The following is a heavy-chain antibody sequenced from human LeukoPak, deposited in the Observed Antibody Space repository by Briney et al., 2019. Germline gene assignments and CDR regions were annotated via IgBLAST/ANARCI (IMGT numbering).Heavy chain of an antibody. V-gene: IGHV1-24*01. CDR3: ATKWELRVGSAFDI. CDR1: GYTLTELS. Sequence: ASVNVSCKVSGYTLTELSMHWVRQAPGKGLEWMGGFDPEDGETIYAQKFQGRVTMTEDTSTDTAYMELSSLRSEDTAVYYCATKWELRVGSAFDIWGQGTMVTVSS. CDR2: FDPEDGET. D-gene: IGHD1-26*01. J-gene: IGHJ3*02.